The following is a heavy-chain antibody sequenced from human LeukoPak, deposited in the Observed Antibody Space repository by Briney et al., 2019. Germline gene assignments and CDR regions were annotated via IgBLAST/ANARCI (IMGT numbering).Heavy chain of an antibody. CDR1: GFIVSSKY. V-gene: IGHV3-66*01. D-gene: IGHD6-19*01. J-gene: IGHJ4*02. CDR2: IFSGDST. CDR3: ARVGAVAAADC. Sequence: PGGSLRLSCAASGFIVSSKYMSWVRQAPGKGLEWVSIIFSGDSTYYADSVKGRFTISRDNSKNTVYLRMNSLRAEDTAVYYCARVGAVAAADCWGQGTLVTVSS.